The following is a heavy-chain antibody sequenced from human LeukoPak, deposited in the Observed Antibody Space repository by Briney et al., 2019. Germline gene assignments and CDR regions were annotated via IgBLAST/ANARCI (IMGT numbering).Heavy chain of an antibody. V-gene: IGHV3-48*03. CDR3: ARVCGSPHCGDY. CDR2: ISSSGSTI. CDR1: GFTFSSYG. D-gene: IGHD1-26*01. J-gene: IGHJ4*02. Sequence: GGSLRLSCAASGFTFSSYGMNWVRQAPGKGLEWVSYISSSGSTIYYADSVKGRFTISRDNAKNSLYLQMSSLRAEDTAVYYCARVCGSPHCGDYWGQGTLVTVSS.